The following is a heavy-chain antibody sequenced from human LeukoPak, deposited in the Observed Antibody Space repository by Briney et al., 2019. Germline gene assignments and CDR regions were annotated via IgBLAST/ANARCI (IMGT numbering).Heavy chain of an antibody. V-gene: IGHV3-48*04. CDR3: ARAVPPGYSSSGGWFDP. Sequence: GGSLRLSCAASGFTFSSYAMSWVRQAPGKGLEWVSYISSSGSTIYYADSVKGRFTISRDNAKNSLYLQMNSLRAEDTAVYYCARAVPPGYSSSGGWFDPWGQGTLVTVSS. J-gene: IGHJ5*02. D-gene: IGHD6-13*01. CDR1: GFTFSSYA. CDR2: ISSSGSTI.